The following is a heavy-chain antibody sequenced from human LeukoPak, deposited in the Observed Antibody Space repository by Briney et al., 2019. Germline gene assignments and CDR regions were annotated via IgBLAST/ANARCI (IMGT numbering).Heavy chain of an antibody. Sequence: SETLSLTCTFSGSSISSYYWSWIRQPAGKGLEWIGRIYTSGSTNYNPSLKSRVTMSVDTSKNQFSLKLSSVTAVDTAVYYCARADVDSVIGAFDIWGQGTMVTVSS. CDR2: IYTSGST. D-gene: IGHD2-21*01. V-gene: IGHV4-4*07. CDR3: ARADVDSVIGAFDI. J-gene: IGHJ3*02. CDR1: GSSISSYY.